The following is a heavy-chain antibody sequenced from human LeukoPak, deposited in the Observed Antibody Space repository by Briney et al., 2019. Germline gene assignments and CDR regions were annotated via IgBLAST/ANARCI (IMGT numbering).Heavy chain of an antibody. CDR1: GYSFTTYW. CDR2: IYPGDSET. CDR3: TRSPRDGYHDAFDI. Sequence: GVSLQISCKGSGYSFTTYWIAWVRQLPGEGLEWMGIIYPGDSETRYSPSFQGQVTISADKSITTAYLQWGSLKASDTAMYYCTRSPRDGYHDAFDIWGQGTMVTVFS. J-gene: IGHJ3*02. D-gene: IGHD5-24*01. V-gene: IGHV5-51*01.